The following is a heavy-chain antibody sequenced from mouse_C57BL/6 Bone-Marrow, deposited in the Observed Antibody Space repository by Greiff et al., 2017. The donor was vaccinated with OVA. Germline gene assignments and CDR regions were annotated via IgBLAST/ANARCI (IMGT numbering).Heavy chain of an antibody. D-gene: IGHD1-1*01. CDR2: INPGSGGT. Sequence: QVQLKESGAELVRPGTSVKVSCKASGYAFTNYLIEWVKQRPGQGLEWIGVINPGSGGTNYNEKFKGKATLTADKSSSTAYMQLSSLTSEDSAVYFCARFPYYYGSSPYYFDYWGQGTTLTVSS. CDR1: GYAFTNYL. J-gene: IGHJ2*01. V-gene: IGHV1-54*01. CDR3: ARFPYYYGSSPYYFDY.